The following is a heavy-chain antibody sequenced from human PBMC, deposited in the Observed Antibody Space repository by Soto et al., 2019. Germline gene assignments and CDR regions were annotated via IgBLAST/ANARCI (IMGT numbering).Heavy chain of an antibody. CDR2: ISYSGYA. D-gene: IGHD4-17*01. V-gene: IGHV4-39*01. Sequence: SETLSLTCTVSGGSISSDSYYWGWIRQSPEKGLEWIASISYSGYAYYNPSLKSRVTISVDTSRDQFSLNLRSMTAADTAVYYCARPTSTDLRDPFDIWGQGIMVTVSS. J-gene: IGHJ3*02. CDR1: GGSISSDSYY. CDR3: ARPTSTDLRDPFDI.